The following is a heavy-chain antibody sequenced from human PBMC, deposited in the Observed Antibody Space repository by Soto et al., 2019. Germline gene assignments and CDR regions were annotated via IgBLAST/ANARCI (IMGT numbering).Heavy chain of an antibody. D-gene: IGHD6-13*01. Sequence: QVQLQESGPELVKPSETLSLTCTVSGGSVSSGSYYWTWIRQSPGKGLEWMGYILSSGSTDYNPSLKSRVIISVDTSKNEFSLKLRSVTAADTAVYYCARQRIAAAQYYFDYWGQGMLVTVSS. J-gene: IGHJ4*02. CDR2: ILSSGST. CDR3: ARQRIAAAQYYFDY. CDR1: GGSVSSGSYY. V-gene: IGHV4-61*01.